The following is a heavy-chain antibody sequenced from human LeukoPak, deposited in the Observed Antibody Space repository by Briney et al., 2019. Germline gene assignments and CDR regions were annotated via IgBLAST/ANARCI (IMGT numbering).Heavy chain of an antibody. J-gene: IGHJ4*02. CDR3: ARVYGTSNSYMAFDY. CDR2: IYHTGVT. D-gene: IGHD1-7*01. Sequence: SETLSLTCTVSGGSISSGGHYWSWLRHPPGKGLVGIGYIYHTGVTYFNPSLKSRVTISVDRSKNQFSLKLSSVTVADTAFYYCARVYGTSNSYMAFDYWGQGTLVTVSS. CDR1: GGSISSGGHY. V-gene: IGHV4-30-2*01.